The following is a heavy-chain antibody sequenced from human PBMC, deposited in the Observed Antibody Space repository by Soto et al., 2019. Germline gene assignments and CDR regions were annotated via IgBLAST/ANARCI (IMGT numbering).Heavy chain of an antibody. D-gene: IGHD6-19*01. V-gene: IGHV3-30*04. J-gene: IGHJ3*02. CDR1: GFTFSSYA. Sequence: GGSLILSCAASGFTFSSYAMHWVRQAPGKGLEWVAVISYDGSNKYSADSVKGRFTISRVNSKNTLYLQMNSLRDEDTAVYYWARDSVSGTGSDAFDIWGQGTMVTVSS. CDR3: ARDSVSGTGSDAFDI. CDR2: ISYDGSNK.